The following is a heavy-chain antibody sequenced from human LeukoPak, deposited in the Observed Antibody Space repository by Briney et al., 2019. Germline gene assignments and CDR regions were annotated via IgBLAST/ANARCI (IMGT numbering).Heavy chain of an antibody. J-gene: IGHJ5*02. D-gene: IGHD3-3*01. V-gene: IGHV1-3*01. CDR3: AKGAASLRFLEWLNEAWFDP. Sequence: GASVKVSCKASGGTFSSYAISWVRQAPGQRLEWMGWINAGNGNTKYLQKFQGRVTITRDTSANTAYMELSSLRSEDTAVYYCAKGAASLRFLEWLNEAWFDPWGQGTLVTVSS. CDR1: GGTFSSYA. CDR2: INAGNGNT.